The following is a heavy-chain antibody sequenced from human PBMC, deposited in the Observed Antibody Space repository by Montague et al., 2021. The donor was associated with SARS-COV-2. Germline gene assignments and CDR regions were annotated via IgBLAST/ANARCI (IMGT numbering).Heavy chain of an antibody. CDR2: INHSGST. Sequence: SETLSLTCAVYGGSFSGYYWSWIRQPPGKGLEWIGEINHSGSTNYNPSLKSRVTISVDTSKNQFSLKLSFVTAADTAVYYCSRARQDVVVPALGIGAYYYYYYMDVWGQGTTVTVSS. CDR1: GGSFSGYY. V-gene: IGHV4-34*01. D-gene: IGHD2-2*01. CDR3: SRARQDVVVPALGIGAYYYYYYMDV. J-gene: IGHJ6*03.